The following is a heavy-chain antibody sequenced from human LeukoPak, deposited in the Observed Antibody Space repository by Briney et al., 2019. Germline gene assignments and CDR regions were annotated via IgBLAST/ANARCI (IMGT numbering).Heavy chain of an antibody. CDR1: GGSISSYY. CDR2: IYTSGST. J-gene: IGHJ5*02. CDR3: ARDGTYCSGGSCYFRWFDP. D-gene: IGHD2-15*01. Sequence: SETLSLTCTVSGGSISSYYWSWIRQPARKGLEWIGRIYTSGSTKYNPSLKSRVTMSVDTSKNQFSLKLSSVTAADTAVYYCARDGTYCSGGSCYFRWFDPWGQGTLVTVSS. V-gene: IGHV4-4*07.